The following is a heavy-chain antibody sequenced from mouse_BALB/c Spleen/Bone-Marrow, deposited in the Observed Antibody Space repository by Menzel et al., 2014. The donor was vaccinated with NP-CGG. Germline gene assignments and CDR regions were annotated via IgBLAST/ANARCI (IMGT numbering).Heavy chain of an antibody. V-gene: IGHV4-1*02. J-gene: IGHJ3*01. CDR3: ARLSYYGRFAY. CDR2: INPDSSTI. CDR1: GFDFXRYW. D-gene: IGHD1-1*01. Sequence: EVKLMESGGGLVQPGGSLKLSCAASGFDFXRYWMSWVRQAPGKGLEWIGEINPDSSTINYTPSLKDKFIISRDNAKNTLYLQMSKVGSEDTALYYCARLSYYGRFAYWGQGTLVTVSA.